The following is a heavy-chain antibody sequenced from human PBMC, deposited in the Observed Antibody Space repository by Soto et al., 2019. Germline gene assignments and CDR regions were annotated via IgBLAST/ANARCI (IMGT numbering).Heavy chain of an antibody. J-gene: IGHJ5*02. V-gene: IGHV4-59*08. CDR2: IYYSGST. D-gene: IGHD2-21*02. CDR3: ARLAYWGGDCYYGNWFDP. CDR1: GGSISSYY. Sequence: QVQLQESGPGLVKPSETLSLTCTVSGGSISSYYWSWIRQPPGKGLEWIGYIYYSGSTNYNPSLKSRVTMSVDTSKNQFSLKLSSVPAADTAVYYCARLAYWGGDCYYGNWFDPWGQGTLVTISS.